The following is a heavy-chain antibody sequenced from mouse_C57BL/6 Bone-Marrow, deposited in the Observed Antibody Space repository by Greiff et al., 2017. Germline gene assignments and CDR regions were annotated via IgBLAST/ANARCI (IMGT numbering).Heavy chain of an antibody. J-gene: IGHJ3*01. CDR2: ISSGSSTI. V-gene: IGHV5-17*01. Sequence: EVQRVESGGCLVKPGGSLNLSFAASGFTFSDYGMHWVRQAPEKGLEWGAYISSGSSTIYYADTVKGRFTISRDNAKNTLFLQMTSLRSEDTAMYYCARRTGTGGAWFAYWGQGTLVTVSA. D-gene: IGHD4-1*01. CDR3: ARRTGTGGAWFAY. CDR1: GFTFSDYG.